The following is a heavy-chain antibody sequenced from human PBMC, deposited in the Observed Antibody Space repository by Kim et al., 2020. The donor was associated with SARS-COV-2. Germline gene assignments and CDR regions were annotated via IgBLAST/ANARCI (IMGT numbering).Heavy chain of an antibody. J-gene: IGHJ4*02. V-gene: IGHV1-46*01. CDR1: GYTFTSYY. CDR2: INPSGGST. Sequence: ASVKVSCKASGYTFTSYYMHWVRQAPGQGLEWMGIINPSGGSTSCAQKFQGRVTMTRDTSTSTVYMELSSLRSEDTAVYYCARVPSSMVRGVDFDYWGQGTLVTVSS. D-gene: IGHD3-10*01. CDR3: ARVPSSMVRGVDFDY.